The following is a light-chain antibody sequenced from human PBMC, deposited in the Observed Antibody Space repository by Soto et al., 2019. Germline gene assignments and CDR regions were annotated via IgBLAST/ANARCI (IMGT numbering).Light chain of an antibody. CDR1: QSVGSSF. V-gene: IGKV3-20*01. CDR3: QQYGRSWT. CDR2: GVS. Sequence: EVVLTQSPDSLSLSPGDRATLSCRASQSVGSSFLAWYQQKRGQAPRLLIYGVSIRATDIPDRFSGSGSGTDFTLTIIRLEPEDFAVYYCQQYGRSWTFGQGTKVDIK. J-gene: IGKJ1*01.